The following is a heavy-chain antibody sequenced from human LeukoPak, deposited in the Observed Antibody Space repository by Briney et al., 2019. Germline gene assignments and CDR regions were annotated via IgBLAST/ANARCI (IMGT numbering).Heavy chain of an antibody. CDR2: LSSSSDYI. Sequence: GGSLRLSCAASGFTFSSYRVTWVRQAPGKGLEWVSSLSSSSDYIYYADSVKGRFTISRDNAKNSLYLQMNSLTVADTAVHYCAREGNCAGTTCHFDFWGQGTLVTVSS. CDR3: AREGNCAGTTCHFDF. CDR1: GFTFSSYR. D-gene: IGHD2-2*01. J-gene: IGHJ4*02. V-gene: IGHV3-21*01.